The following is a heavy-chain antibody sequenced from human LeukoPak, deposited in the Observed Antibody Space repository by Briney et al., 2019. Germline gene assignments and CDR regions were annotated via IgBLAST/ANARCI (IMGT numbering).Heavy chain of an antibody. CDR3: VGSYLGY. CDR1: GLTFSNTG. CDR2: IKSKTDGGTT. J-gene: IGHJ4*02. D-gene: IGHD3-10*01. Sequence: GGSLRLSCAASGLTFSNTGMTWVRQAPGKGLEWVGRIKSKTDGGTTDYTTPVKGRFIISRDDSKNALYLQMNSLTAEDTAVYYCVGSYLGYWGQGTLVTVSS. V-gene: IGHV3-15*01.